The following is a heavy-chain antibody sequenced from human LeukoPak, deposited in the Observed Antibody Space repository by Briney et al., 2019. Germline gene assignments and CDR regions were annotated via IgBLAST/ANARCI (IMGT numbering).Heavy chain of an antibody. CDR2: ISYDGSNK. Sequence: GGSLRLSCAASGFTFSSYGMHWVRQAPGKGLEWVAVISYDGSNKYYADSVKGRFTISRDNSKNTLYLQMNSLRAEDTAVYYCARDGEAYCSSTSCPYYFDYWGQGTLVTVSS. CDR3: ARDGEAYCSSTSCPYYFDY. D-gene: IGHD2-2*01. CDR1: GFTFSSYG. V-gene: IGHV3-30*19. J-gene: IGHJ4*02.